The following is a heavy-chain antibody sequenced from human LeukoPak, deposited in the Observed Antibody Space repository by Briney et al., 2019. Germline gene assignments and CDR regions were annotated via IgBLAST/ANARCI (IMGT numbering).Heavy chain of an antibody. V-gene: IGHV4-39*07. CDR1: GGSISSSSYY. CDR3: ARGSMVRRVIMGLIDY. D-gene: IGHD3-10*01. J-gene: IGHJ4*02. CDR2: IYYSGST. Sequence: SETLSLTCTVYGGSISSSSYYWGWIRQPPGKGLEWMGSIYYSGSTYYNPSLKSRVTISVDTSKNQFSLKLSSVTAADTAVYYCARGSMVRRVIMGLIDYWGQGTLVTLSS.